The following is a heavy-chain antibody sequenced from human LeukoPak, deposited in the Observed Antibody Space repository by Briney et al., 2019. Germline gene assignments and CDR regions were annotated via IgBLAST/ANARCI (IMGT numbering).Heavy chain of an antibody. CDR1: GYSFTSYW. J-gene: IGHJ4*02. CDR3: ARFATTVTNYFDY. CDR2: IYPGDSDT. Sequence: GESLKISCKGSGYSFTSYWIGWVRQMPGKGLEWMGIIYPGDSDTRYSPSFQGQVTISADKSISTAYLQWSSLKASDTATYYCARFATTVTNYFDYWGQGTLVTVSS. D-gene: IGHD4-17*01. V-gene: IGHV5-51*01.